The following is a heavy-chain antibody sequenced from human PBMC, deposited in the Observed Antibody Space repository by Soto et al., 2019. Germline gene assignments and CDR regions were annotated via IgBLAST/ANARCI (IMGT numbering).Heavy chain of an antibody. CDR1: GGSMSIYY. D-gene: IGHD1-20*01. CDR3: ARAINWNGDYYYGMDV. V-gene: IGHV4-59*01. Sequence: PSETLSVTCTISGGSMSIYYWTWLRQSPGRGLEWIGYISYSGSTYYNPSLKSRVTISADTSKNQFSLRMSSVTAADTAVYYCARAINWNGDYYYGMDVWGQGTTVTVSS. J-gene: IGHJ6*01. CDR2: ISYSGST.